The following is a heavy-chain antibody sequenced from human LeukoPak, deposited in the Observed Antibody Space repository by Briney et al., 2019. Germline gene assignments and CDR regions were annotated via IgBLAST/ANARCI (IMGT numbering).Heavy chain of an antibody. Sequence: GGSLRLSCTASGFTLCDYAMSWVRQAPGKGLEWVVFIRSKAYGGTTEYAASVKGRFTISRDDSKSIAYLQMNSLNTEDTAVYYCTRAYCGGDCYFQHWGQGTLVTVSS. CDR1: GFTLCDYA. J-gene: IGHJ1*01. V-gene: IGHV3-49*04. D-gene: IGHD2-21*02. CDR3: TRAYCGGDCYFQH. CDR2: IRSKAYGGTT.